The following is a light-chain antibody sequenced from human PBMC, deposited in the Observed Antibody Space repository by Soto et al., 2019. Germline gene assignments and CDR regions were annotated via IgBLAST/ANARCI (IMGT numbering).Light chain of an antibody. CDR3: QQYGSSPHT. J-gene: IGKJ2*01. CDR2: GAS. Sequence: EIVLTQSPGTLSLSPGERATLSCRASQSVSSSYLAWYQHKPGQAPRLLIYGASSRATRIPDRFSGSGSGTDFTLTISRLEPEDFAVYYCQQYGSSPHTFGQGTKLEIK. V-gene: IGKV3-20*01. CDR1: QSVSSSY.